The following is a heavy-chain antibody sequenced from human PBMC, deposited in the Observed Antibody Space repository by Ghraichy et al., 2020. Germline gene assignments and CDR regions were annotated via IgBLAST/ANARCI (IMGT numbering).Heavy chain of an antibody. CDR1: GGSMNGYY. D-gene: IGHD6-19*01. J-gene: IGHJ3*01. V-gene: IGHV4-59*08. CDR2: ISDSGNT. Sequence: SETLSLTCTVSGGSMNGYYWSWIRQPPGKGLEWIGYISDSGNTTYNSSLKSRLTMSVDTSKNRFSLHLRSVTAADTAVYYCARLAVGSADDSFDVWGQGSVVTVSS. CDR3: ARLAVGSADDSFDV.